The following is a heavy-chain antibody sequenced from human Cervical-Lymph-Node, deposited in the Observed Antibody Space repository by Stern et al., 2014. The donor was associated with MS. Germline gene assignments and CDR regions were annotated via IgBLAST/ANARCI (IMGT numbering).Heavy chain of an antibody. CDR2: MSFVGGNK. J-gene: IGHJ6*02. V-gene: IGHV3-30*03. CDR1: GLSLSNSG. CDR3: MGVGDAMHV. Sequence: VQLVESGGGVVQPGRSLTLSCAASGLSLSNSGMHWVRQAPGKGLEWVAVMSFVGGNKKYGDSGKGRFSISRDMANNTLFLQMNSLRPEDTAVYYCMGVGDAMHVWGQGTTVIVSS.